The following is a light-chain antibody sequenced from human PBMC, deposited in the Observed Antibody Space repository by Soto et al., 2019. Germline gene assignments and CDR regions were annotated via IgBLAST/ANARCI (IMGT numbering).Light chain of an antibody. CDR1: QAIGIY. V-gene: IGKV1-27*01. J-gene: IGKJ1*01. CDR2: AAS. Sequence: DNQMTQSPSSLSTSVGDRVTITCRARQAIGIYLAWYQQKPGKVPKLLIYAASTLQSGVPSRFSGSGSGTDFTLTINSLQPEDVATYYCQKYSGAPPTFGQGTKVEIK. CDR3: QKYSGAPPT.